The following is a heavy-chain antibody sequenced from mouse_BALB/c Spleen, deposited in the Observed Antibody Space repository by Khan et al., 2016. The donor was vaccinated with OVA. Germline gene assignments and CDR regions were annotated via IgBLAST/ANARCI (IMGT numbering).Heavy chain of an antibody. CDR3: ARNYAMDY. V-gene: IGHV5-6-5*01. J-gene: IGHJ4*01. CDR1: GFTFSRYA. Sequence: EVMLVESGGGLVKPGGSLKLSCAASGFTFSRYAMSWVRQSPEKRLEWVASISSGGSTYYPDSVKGRFTISRDNARNILYLQMSSLRSEDTAMYHCARNYAMDYWGQGTSVTVSS. CDR2: ISSGGST.